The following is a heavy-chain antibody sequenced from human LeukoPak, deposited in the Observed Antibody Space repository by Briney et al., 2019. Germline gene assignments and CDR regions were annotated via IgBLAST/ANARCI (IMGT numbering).Heavy chain of an antibody. J-gene: IGHJ1*01. D-gene: IGHD2-15*01. V-gene: IGHV1-69*06. CDR1: GGTFSSYA. CDR3: ASMLLYCSGGSCYSGVLQH. Sequence: ASVKVSCKASGGTFSSYAISWVRQAPGQGLEWMGGIIPIFGTANYAQKFQGRVTITADKSTSTAYMELSSLRSEDTAVYYCASMLLYCSGGSCYSGVLQHWGQGTLVTVSS. CDR2: IIPIFGTA.